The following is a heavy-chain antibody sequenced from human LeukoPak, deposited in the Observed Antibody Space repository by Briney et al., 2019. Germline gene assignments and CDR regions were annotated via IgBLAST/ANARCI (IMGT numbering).Heavy chain of an antibody. Sequence: GGSLRLSCAASGFTFDDYGMSWVRQAPGKGLEWVSGINWNGGSTGYADSVKGRFTISRDNAKNSLYLQMNSLRAEDTAVYYCARYKGVVNYYYYGMDVWGQGTTVTVSS. V-gene: IGHV3-20*04. J-gene: IGHJ6*02. CDR2: INWNGGST. CDR3: ARYKGVVNYYYYGMDV. D-gene: IGHD1-14*01. CDR1: GFTFDDYG.